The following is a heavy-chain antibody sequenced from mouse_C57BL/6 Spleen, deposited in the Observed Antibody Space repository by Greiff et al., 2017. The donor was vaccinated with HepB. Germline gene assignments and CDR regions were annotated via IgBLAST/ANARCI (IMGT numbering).Heavy chain of an antibody. V-gene: IGHV1-69*01. J-gene: IGHJ2*01. CDR2: IDPSDSYT. D-gene: IGHD1-1*01. CDR3: ARKGYYGSSDY. Sequence: VQLQQSGAELVMPGASVKLSCKASGYTFTSYWMHWVKQRPGQGLEWIGEIDPSDSYTNYNQKFKGKSTLTVDKSSSTAYMQLSSLTSEDSAVYSCARKGYYGSSDYWGQGTTLTVSS. CDR1: GYTFTSYW.